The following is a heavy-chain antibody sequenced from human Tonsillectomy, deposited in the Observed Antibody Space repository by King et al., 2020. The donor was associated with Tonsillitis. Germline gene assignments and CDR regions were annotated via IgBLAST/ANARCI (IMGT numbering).Heavy chain of an antibody. D-gene: IGHD3-16*01. Sequence: MQLQESGSGLVKSSQTLSLTCTVSGGSISSGGYYWSWIRQHPGKGLEWIGYIYYSGSTYYNPSLKSRVIISVDTSNNQFSLKLTSVTAADTAVYYCARALGRWGAFDSWGQGTLVTVSS. J-gene: IGHJ4*02. V-gene: IGHV4-31*03. CDR3: ARALGRWGAFDS. CDR1: GGSISSGGYY. CDR2: IYYSGST.